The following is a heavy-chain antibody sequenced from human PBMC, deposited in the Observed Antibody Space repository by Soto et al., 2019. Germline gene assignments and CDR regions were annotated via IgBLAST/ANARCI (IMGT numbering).Heavy chain of an antibody. Sequence: GASVKVSCKASGYTFTSYGISWVRQAPGQGLEWMGWISAYNGNTNYAQKLQGRVTMTTDTSTSTAYMELRSLRSDDTAVYYCARDHSQYDFCSGFAYWGQGTLVTVSS. D-gene: IGHD3-3*01. J-gene: IGHJ4*02. CDR2: ISAYNGNT. V-gene: IGHV1-18*01. CDR1: GYTFTSYG. CDR3: ARDHSQYDFCSGFAY.